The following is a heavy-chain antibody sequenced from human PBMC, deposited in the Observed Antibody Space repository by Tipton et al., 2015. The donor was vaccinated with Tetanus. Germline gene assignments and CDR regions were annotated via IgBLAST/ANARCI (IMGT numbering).Heavy chain of an antibody. Sequence: SLRLSCAASGFTFNRYRMNWVRQPPGKGLEWISYISSAGSPICFADSVEGRFTISRDNAKNLLYLQMHNLRDEDTAVYYCARAPGGGSYHMDFWGQGTLVAVSS. J-gene: IGHJ4*02. CDR2: ISSAGSPI. CDR1: GFTFNRYR. CDR3: ARAPGGGSYHMDF. V-gene: IGHV3-48*02. D-gene: IGHD3-16*02.